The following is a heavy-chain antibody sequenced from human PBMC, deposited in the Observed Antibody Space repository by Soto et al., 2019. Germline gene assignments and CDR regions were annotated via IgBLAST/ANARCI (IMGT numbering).Heavy chain of an antibody. D-gene: IGHD3-3*01. J-gene: IGHJ5*02. CDR3: ARDRGIDKTYYDFWSGYPTFDP. CDR2: ISSSSSTI. CDR1: GFTFSSYS. V-gene: IGHV3-48*02. Sequence: PGGSLRLSCAASGFTFSSYSMNWVRQAPGKGLEWVSYISSSSSTIYYADSVKGRFTISRDNAKNSLYLQMNSLRDEDTAVYYCARDRGIDKTYYDFWSGYPTFDPWGQGTLVTVSS.